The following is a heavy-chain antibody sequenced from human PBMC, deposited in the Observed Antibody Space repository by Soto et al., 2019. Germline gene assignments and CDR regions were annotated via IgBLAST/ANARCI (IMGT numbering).Heavy chain of an antibody. CDR2: INAGNGNT. Sequence: QVQLVQSGAEVKKPGASVKVSCKASGYTFTSYAMHWVRQAPGQRLEWMGWINAGNGNTKYSQKFQGRVTITRDTSASTAYMEVSSLRAEDTAVYYCARGDYYDIHDYWGQGTLVTVSS. D-gene: IGHD3-22*01. CDR3: ARGDYYDIHDY. CDR1: GYTFTSYA. V-gene: IGHV1-3*01. J-gene: IGHJ4*02.